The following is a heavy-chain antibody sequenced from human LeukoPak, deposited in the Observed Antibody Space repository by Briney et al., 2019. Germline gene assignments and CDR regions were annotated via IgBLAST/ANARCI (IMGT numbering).Heavy chain of an antibody. J-gene: IGHJ3*02. CDR1: GGTFSSYA. CDR2: IIPIFGTA. D-gene: IGHD3-22*01. V-gene: IGHV1-69*01. CDR3: ARSVLHTYDSSGGDAFDI. Sequence: GSSVKVSCKASGGTFSSYAISWVRQAPGHGLEWMGGIIPIFGTANYAQKFQGRVTITADESTSTAYMELSSLRSEDTAVYYCARSVLHTYDSSGGDAFDIWGQGTMVTVSS.